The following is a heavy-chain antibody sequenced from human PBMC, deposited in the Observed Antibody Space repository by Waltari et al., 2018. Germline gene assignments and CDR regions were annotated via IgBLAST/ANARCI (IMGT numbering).Heavy chain of an antibody. CDR2: IWYDGSNK. J-gene: IGHJ6*02. D-gene: IGHD6-19*01. V-gene: IGHV3-33*01. Sequence: QVQLVESGGGVVQPGRSLRLSCAASGFTFSSYGMHWVRQAPGKGLEWVAVIWYDGSNKYYADSVKGRFTISRENSKNTQYLQMNSLRAEDTAVYYCARDLYSSGYYYYYYGMDVWGQGTTVTVSS. CDR3: ARDLYSSGYYYYYYGMDV. CDR1: GFTFSSYG.